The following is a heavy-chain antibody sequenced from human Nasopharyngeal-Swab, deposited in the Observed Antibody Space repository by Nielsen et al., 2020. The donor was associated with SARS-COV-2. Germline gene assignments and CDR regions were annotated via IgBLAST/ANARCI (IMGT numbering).Heavy chain of an antibody. CDR2: IYYSGST. CDR1: GGSISSYY. J-gene: IGHJ6*03. V-gene: IGHV4-59*08. CDR3: ARTIFVDYMDV. Sequence: SETLSLTCTVSGGSISSYYWSWIRQPPGKGLEWIGYIYYSGSTYYNPSLKSRVTISVDTSKNQFSLKLSSVTAADTAVYYCARTIFVDYMDVWGKGTTVTVSS. D-gene: IGHD3-3*01.